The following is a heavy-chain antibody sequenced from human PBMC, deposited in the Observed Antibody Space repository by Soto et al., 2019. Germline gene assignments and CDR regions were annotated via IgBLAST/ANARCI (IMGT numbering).Heavy chain of an antibody. CDR1: GFTFTSSA. V-gene: IGHV1-58*01. J-gene: IGHJ6*02. CDR2: IVVGSGNT. D-gene: IGHD1-26*01. Sequence: GASVKVSCKASGFTFTSSAVQWVRQARGQRLEWIGWIVVGSGNTNYAQKFQERVTITRDMSTSTAYMELSSLRSEDTAVHYCAAALGSYPTIYGMDVWGQGTTVTVSS. CDR3: AAALGSYPTIYGMDV.